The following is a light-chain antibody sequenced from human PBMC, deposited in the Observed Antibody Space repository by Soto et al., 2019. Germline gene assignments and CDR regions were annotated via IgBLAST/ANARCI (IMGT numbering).Light chain of an antibody. Sequence: QSVLTQPASVSGSPGQSITISCTGTSSDVGDYNYVSWYQQPPGKAPKLMIYEVSTRPSGVSNRFTGSKSGNTASLTISGLQAEDEVDYYCSSYTSSRPYVFGTGTKLTVL. V-gene: IGLV2-14*01. CDR1: SSDVGDYNY. CDR3: SSYTSSRPYV. J-gene: IGLJ1*01. CDR2: EVS.